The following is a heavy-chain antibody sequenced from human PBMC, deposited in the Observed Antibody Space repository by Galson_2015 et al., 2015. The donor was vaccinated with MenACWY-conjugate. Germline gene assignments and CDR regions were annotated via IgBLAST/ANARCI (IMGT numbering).Heavy chain of an antibody. Sequence: CAISGDSVSSNTATWNWIRQSPSRGLEWLGRTYYRSKWYNDYAVSVQSRITINPDTSKNQFSLRLSSVTPEDTAVYYCASGFHLWGQGTMVTVSS. J-gene: IGHJ3*01. V-gene: IGHV6-1*01. CDR3: ASGFHL. CDR2: TYYRSKWYN. CDR1: GDSVSSNTAT.